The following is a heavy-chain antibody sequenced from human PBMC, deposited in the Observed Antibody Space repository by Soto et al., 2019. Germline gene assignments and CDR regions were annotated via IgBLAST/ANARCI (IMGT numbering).Heavy chain of an antibody. CDR2: ISYDGSNK. CDR1: GFTFSSYG. J-gene: IGHJ6*02. Sequence: LRLSCAASGFTFSSYGMHWVRQAPGKGLEWVAVISYDGSNKYYADSVKGRFTISRDNSKNTLYLQMNSLRAEDTAVYYCAKEGGSGSYYNVLDYYGMDVWGQGTTVTVSS. V-gene: IGHV3-30*18. D-gene: IGHD3-10*01. CDR3: AKEGGSGSYYNVLDYYGMDV.